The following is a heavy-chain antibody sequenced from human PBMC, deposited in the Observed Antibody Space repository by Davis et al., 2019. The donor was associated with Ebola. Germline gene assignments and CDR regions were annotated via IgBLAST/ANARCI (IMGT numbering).Heavy chain of an antibody. CDR2: IIPIFGTA. J-gene: IGHJ5*02. Sequence: AASVKVSCKASGGTFSSYAISWVRQAPGQGLEWMGGIIPIFGTANYAQKFQGRVTITADKSTSTAYMELSSLRSEDTAVYYCARDRAIFGVRNWFDPWGQGTLVTVSS. D-gene: IGHD3-3*01. CDR1: GGTFSSYA. V-gene: IGHV1-69*06. CDR3: ARDRAIFGVRNWFDP.